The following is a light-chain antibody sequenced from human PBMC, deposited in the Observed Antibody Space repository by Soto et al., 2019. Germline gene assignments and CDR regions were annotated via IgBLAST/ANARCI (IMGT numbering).Light chain of an antibody. CDR3: QQSYSAPPLT. CDR2: GAS. V-gene: IGKV1-39*01. J-gene: IGKJ4*01. Sequence: DIQMTQSPSSLSASVGDRVTITCRASQNIDIFLNWYHQKPGRAPNLLIYGASTLQNGVPSRFSGSGSGTDFSLTISSLQPEYFGTYYCQQSYSAPPLTFGAGTKVDIK. CDR1: QNIDIF.